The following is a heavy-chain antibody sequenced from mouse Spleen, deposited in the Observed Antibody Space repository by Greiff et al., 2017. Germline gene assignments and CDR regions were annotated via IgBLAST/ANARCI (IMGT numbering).Heavy chain of an antibody. Sequence: QVQLQQPGAELVRPGSSVKLSCKASGYTFTSYWMHWVKQRPIQGLEWIGNIDPSDSETHYNQKFKDKATLTVDKSSSTAYMQLSSLTSEDSAVYYCARRGNYDGSSFLYWYFVVWGAGTTVTVSS. D-gene: IGHD1-1*01. CDR1: GYTFTSYW. J-gene: IGHJ1*01. CDR3: ARRGNYDGSSFLYWYFVV. CDR2: IDPSDSET. V-gene: IGHV1-52*01.